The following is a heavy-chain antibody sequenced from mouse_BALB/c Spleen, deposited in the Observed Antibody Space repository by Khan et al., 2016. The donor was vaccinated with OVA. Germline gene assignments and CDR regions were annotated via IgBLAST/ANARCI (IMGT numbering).Heavy chain of an antibody. J-gene: IGHJ4*01. Sequence: QVQLKESGPGLVAPSQSLFITCTVSGFSLTDYGVSWIRQPPGKGLEWLGVIWGGGSTYYNSALKSRLSISKDNSKSQVLLKMSSLQTDDTAMYYCAKGVWSYYFALDYWGQGTSVTVSS. CDR1: GFSLTDYG. CDR2: IWGGGST. V-gene: IGHV2-6-5*01. CDR3: AKGVWSYYFALDY.